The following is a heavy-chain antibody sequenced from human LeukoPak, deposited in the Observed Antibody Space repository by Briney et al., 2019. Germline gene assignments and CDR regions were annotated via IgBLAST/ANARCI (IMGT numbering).Heavy chain of an antibody. J-gene: IGHJ6*02. CDR3: ARAVNTYYDFWSGPQAYGMDV. Sequence: TSETLSLTCTVSGGSISSGGYYWSWIRQHPGKGLEWIGYIYYSGSTYYNPSLKSRVTISVDTSKNQFSLKLSSVTAADTAVYYCARAVNTYYDFWSGPQAYGMDVWGQGTTVTVSS. D-gene: IGHD3-3*01. V-gene: IGHV4-31*03. CDR1: GGSISSGGYY. CDR2: IYYSGST.